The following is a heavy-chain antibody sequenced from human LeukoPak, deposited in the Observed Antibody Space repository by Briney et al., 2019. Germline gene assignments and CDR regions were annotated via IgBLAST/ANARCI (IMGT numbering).Heavy chain of an antibody. V-gene: IGHV3-11*06. CDR1: GFTYSEYY. CDR3: ARAWNYGIDY. CDR2: ISSSSSYT. D-gene: IGHD1-7*01. J-gene: IGHJ4*02. Sequence: PARSLRPACAASGFTYSEYYMRWIQKAPEKRLKWVSSISSSSSYTNYADSVKGRFTISRDNAKNSLYLQTNSLRAEDTAVYYCARAWNYGIDYWGQGTLVTVSS.